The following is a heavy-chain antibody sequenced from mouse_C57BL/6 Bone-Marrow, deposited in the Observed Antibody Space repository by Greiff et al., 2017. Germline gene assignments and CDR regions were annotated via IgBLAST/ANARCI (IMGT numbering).Heavy chain of an antibody. CDR2: SRNKANDYTT. Sequence: EVKLVESGGGLVQSGRSLRLSCATSGFTFSDFYMEWVRQAPGKGLEWIAASRNKANDYTTEYSASVKGRFIVSRDTSQSILYLQMNALRAEDTAIYYCARDAGGYFDYWGQGTTLTVSS. CDR3: ARDAGGYFDY. V-gene: IGHV7-1*01. CDR1: GFTFSDFY. J-gene: IGHJ2*01.